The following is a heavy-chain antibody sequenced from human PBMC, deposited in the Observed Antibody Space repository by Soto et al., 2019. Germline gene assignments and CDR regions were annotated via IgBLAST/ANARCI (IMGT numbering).Heavy chain of an antibody. CDR2: ISSSSSTI. Sequence: PGGSLRLSCAASGFTFSSYSMNWVRQAPGKGLEWVSYISSSSSTIYYADSVKGRFTISRDNAKNSLYLQMNSLRAEDTAVYYCARYYGSGSYYTYYFDYWGQGTLVTVSS. V-gene: IGHV3-48*01. J-gene: IGHJ4*02. D-gene: IGHD3-10*01. CDR1: GFTFSSYS. CDR3: ARYYGSGSYYTYYFDY.